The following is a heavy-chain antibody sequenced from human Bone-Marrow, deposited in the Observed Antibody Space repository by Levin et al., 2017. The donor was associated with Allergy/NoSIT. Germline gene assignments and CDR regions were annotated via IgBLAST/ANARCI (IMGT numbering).Heavy chain of an antibody. V-gene: IGHV3-23*01. Sequence: GESLKISCAASGFTFSNYAMTWVRQAPGKGLEWVSALGGVGDMTRYADSVKGRFTISRDNSKNTLFLQMNSLRVEDTAVYFCAKGSSGWFLEQDPWGQGTLVTVSS. CDR3: AKGSSGWFLEQDP. D-gene: IGHD6-19*01. CDR2: LGGVGDMT. J-gene: IGHJ5*02. CDR1: GFTFSNYA.